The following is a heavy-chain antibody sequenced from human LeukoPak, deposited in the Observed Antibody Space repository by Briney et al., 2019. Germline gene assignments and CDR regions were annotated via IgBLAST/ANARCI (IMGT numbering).Heavy chain of an antibody. V-gene: IGHV4-34*01. J-gene: IGHJ2*01. Sequence: SETLSLTFAVYGGSFSGYYWSWIRQPPGKGLEWIGEINHSGSTNYNPSLKSRVTISVDTSKNQFSLKLSSVTAADTAVYYCARRGLNYGSGRRYFDLWGRGTLVTVSS. D-gene: IGHD3-10*01. CDR2: INHSGST. CDR3: ARRGLNYGSGRRYFDL. CDR1: GGSFSGYY.